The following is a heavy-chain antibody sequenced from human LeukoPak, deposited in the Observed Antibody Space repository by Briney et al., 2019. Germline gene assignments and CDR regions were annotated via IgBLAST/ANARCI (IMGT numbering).Heavy chain of an antibody. V-gene: IGHV3-23*01. CDR3: AGVTIPHYYYYMDV. Sequence: GGSLRLSCAASGFTFSSYVMSWVRQAPGKGLEWVSAISGSGGSTYYADSVKGRFTISRDNSKNTVYLQMNSLRAEDTAVYYCAGVTIPHYYYYMDVWGKGTTVTVSS. D-gene: IGHD3-3*01. J-gene: IGHJ6*03. CDR1: GFTFSSYV. CDR2: ISGSGGST.